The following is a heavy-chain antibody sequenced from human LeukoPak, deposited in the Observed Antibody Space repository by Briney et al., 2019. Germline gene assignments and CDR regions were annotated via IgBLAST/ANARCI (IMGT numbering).Heavy chain of an antibody. CDR1: GFTFSRHGM. J-gene: IGHJ3*02. Sequence: GSLRLSCVASGFTFSRHGMNWVRQAPGKGLEWIGSIYHSGSTNYNPSLKSRVTISVDKSKNQFSLKLSSVTAADTAVYYCARGGGTHGGAFDIWGQGTMVTVSS. CDR3: ARGGGTHGGAFDI. CDR2: IYHSGST. D-gene: IGHD2-15*01. V-gene: IGHV4-4*02.